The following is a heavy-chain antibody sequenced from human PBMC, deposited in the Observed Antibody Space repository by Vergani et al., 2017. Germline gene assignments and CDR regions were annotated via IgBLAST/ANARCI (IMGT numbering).Heavy chain of an antibody. CDR2: IYHSGST. CDR1: GYSISSGYY. J-gene: IGHJ5*02. D-gene: IGHD6-19*01. V-gene: IGHV4-38-2*01. Sequence: QVQLQESGPGLVKPSETLSLTCAVSGYSISSGYYWGWIRQPPGKGLEWTGSIYHSGSTYYNPSLKSRVTISVDTSKNQFSLKLSSVTAADTAVYYCARPERSSGWFDPWGQGTLVTVSS. CDR3: ARPERSSGWFDP.